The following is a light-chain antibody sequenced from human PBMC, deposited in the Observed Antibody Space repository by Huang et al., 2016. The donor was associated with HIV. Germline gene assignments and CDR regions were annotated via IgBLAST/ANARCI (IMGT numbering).Light chain of an antibody. V-gene: IGKV3-11*01. CDR1: QSMNNY. Sequence: EIVFTQSPATLSLSPGEKAPLSFRASQSMNNYLAWYQTKPGQPPRLLIYDESNRAPGIPARCSGSGSGTDFTLTISSLEPEDFAVYYCQQRSNWPLTFGGGTKVEIK. J-gene: IGKJ4*01. CDR2: DES. CDR3: QQRSNWPLT.